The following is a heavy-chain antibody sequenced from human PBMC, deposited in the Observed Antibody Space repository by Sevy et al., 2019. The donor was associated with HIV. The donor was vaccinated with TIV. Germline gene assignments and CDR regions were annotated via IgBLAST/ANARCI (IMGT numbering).Heavy chain of an antibody. V-gene: IGHV3-30*18. CDR1: GFTSSSYG. CDR3: AKVGDGYNHYYYYGMDV. CDR2: ISYDGSNK. D-gene: IGHD2-21*01. J-gene: IGHJ6*02. Sequence: GGSLRLSCAASGFTSSSYGMHWVRQAPGKGLEWVAVISYDGSNKYYADSVKGRFTISRDNSKNTLYLQMNSLRAEDTAVYYCAKVGDGYNHYYYYGMDVWGQGTTVTVSS.